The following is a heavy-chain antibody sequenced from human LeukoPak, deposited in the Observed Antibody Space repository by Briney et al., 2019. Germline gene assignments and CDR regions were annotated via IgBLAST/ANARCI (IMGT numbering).Heavy chain of an antibody. Sequence: GGSLRLSCAASGFTFSSYVMSWVRQAPGKGLEWVSTISSSGGSTYYADSVKGRFTISRDNSKNMLYLQMNSLRAEDTAVYYCARLGGMATITSYYYGMDVWGQGTTVTVSS. CDR3: ARLGGMATITSYYYGMDV. J-gene: IGHJ6*02. D-gene: IGHD5-24*01. CDR1: GFTFSSYV. CDR2: ISSSGGST. V-gene: IGHV3-23*01.